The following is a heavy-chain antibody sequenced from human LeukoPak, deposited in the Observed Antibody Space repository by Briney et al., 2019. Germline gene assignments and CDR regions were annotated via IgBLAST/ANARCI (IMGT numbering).Heavy chain of an antibody. V-gene: IGHV1-69*04. CDR1: GGTFSSYA. J-gene: IGHJ5*02. CDR2: IIPIFGIA. D-gene: IGHD3-10*01. Sequence: SVKVSCKASGGTFSSYAISWVRRAPGQGLEWMGRIIPIFGIANYAQKFQGRVTITADKSTSTAYMELSSLRSEDTAVYYCARSLWFGESRGGSLSSNWFDPWGQGTLVTVSS. CDR3: ARSLWFGESRGGSLSSNWFDP.